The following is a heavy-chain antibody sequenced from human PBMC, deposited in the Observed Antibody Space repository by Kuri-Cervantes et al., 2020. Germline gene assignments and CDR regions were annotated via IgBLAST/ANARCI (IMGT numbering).Heavy chain of an antibody. CDR1: GGSISSGGYS. CDR2: VHHSGRT. D-gene: IGHD6-13*01. J-gene: IGHJ4*02. V-gene: IGHV4-30-2*03. Sequence: SQTLSLTCAVSGGSISSGGYSWSWIRQPPGKGLEWIGSVHHSGRTYYNPSLKSRVTISVDTSKNQFSLKLSSVTAADTAVYYCARRGIAAAAPFDYWGQGTLVTVSS. CDR3: ARRGIAAAAPFDY.